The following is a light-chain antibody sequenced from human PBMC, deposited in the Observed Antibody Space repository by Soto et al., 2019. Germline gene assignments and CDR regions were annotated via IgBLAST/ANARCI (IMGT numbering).Light chain of an antibody. CDR3: SSYAGSSTWV. Sequence: QSALTQPPSASGSPGQSVTIPCTGTSSDVGAYNYVSWYQQHPGKAPKLVIYGVTERPSGVPDRFSGSKSGNTASLTVSGLQSEDEVDYYCSSYAGSSTWVFGGGTKLTVL. V-gene: IGLV2-8*01. CDR2: GVT. CDR1: SSDVGAYNY. J-gene: IGLJ3*02.